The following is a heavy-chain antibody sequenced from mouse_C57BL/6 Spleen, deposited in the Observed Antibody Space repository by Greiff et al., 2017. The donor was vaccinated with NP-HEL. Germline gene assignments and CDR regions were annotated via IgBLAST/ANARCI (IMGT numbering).Heavy chain of an antibody. J-gene: IGHJ1*03. CDR2: IYWDDDK. CDR3: ARRDYGNYWYFDV. D-gene: IGHD2-1*01. CDR1: GFSLSTSGMG. V-gene: IGHV8-12*01. Sequence: QVQLKESGPGILQSSQTLSLTCSFSGFSLSTSGMGVSWIRQPSGKGLEWLAHIYWDDDKRYNPSLKSRLTISKDTSRNQVCLKITSVDTADTATYYCARRDYGNYWYFDVWGTGTTVTVSS.